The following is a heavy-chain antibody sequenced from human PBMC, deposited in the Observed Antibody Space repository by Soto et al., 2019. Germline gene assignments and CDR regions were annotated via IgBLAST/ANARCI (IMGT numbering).Heavy chain of an antibody. CDR1: GYTFTSYY. Sequence: VKVSCKASGYTFTSYYMHWVRQAPGQGLEWMGIINPSGGSTSYAQKFQGRVTMTRDTSTSTVYMELSSLRSEDTAVYYCARDLIGNFGVVIYYFDYWGQGTLVTVSS. CDR3: ARDLIGNFGVVIYYFDY. J-gene: IGHJ4*02. V-gene: IGHV1-46*01. D-gene: IGHD3-3*02. CDR2: INPSGGST.